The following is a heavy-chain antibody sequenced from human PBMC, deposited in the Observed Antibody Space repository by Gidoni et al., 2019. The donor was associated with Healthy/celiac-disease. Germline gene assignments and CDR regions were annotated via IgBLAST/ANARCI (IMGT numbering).Heavy chain of an antibody. D-gene: IGHD3-22*01. J-gene: IGHJ4*02. CDR2: ISSSSSYI. CDR1: GFTFSSYG. V-gene: IGHV3-21*01. Sequence: EVQLVESGGGLVKTGGYLRLPCAASGFTFSSYGMNWDRQAPGKGLEWVSSISSSSSYIYYADSVKGRFTISRDNAKNSLYLQMNSLRAEDTAVYYCARARYYDSSGDPYYFDYWGQGTLVTVSS. CDR3: ARARYYDSSGDPYYFDY.